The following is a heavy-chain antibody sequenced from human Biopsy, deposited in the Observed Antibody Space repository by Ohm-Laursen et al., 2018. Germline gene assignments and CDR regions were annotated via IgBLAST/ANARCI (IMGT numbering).Heavy chain of an antibody. V-gene: IGHV4-34*01. Sequence: PPGTLSLTCAVYDGSFSGYYWSWLRQSPGMGLEWIREINPSGGTNYNPSLAGRVSISLDTSKIHLALKLSSVTAADTAVYYCASVAGPRTDYYYSNMDVWGRGTTVTVSS. CDR1: DGSFSGYY. CDR2: INPSGGT. J-gene: IGHJ6*02. D-gene: IGHD2-2*01. CDR3: ASVAGPRTDYYYSNMDV.